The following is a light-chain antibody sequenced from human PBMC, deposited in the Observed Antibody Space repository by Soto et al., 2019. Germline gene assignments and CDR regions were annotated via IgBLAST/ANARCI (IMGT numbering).Light chain of an antibody. Sequence: EIVLTQSPGTLSLSPGERATLSCRASQSVSNSYLAWYQQKRGQAPRLLISGASRRATGIPDRFSGSGSGTDFILSITRLEPEDFAVYYCQQYVTSPQTFGQGTKV. CDR1: QSVSNSY. V-gene: IGKV3-20*01. J-gene: IGKJ1*01. CDR3: QQYVTSPQT. CDR2: GAS.